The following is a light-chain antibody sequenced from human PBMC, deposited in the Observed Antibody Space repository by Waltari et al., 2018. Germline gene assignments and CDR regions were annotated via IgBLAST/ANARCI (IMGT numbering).Light chain of an antibody. Sequence: QSALTQPASVSGSPGQSITISCTGSSSDVGNYDFVSWYQQYPGKAPKVIIYEVNKRPSGFSDRFSGSKSGNTASLTISGRQPEDEADYHCCSYATRNTPVAFGGGTKVTLL. J-gene: IGLJ2*01. CDR3: CSYATRNTPVA. CDR2: EVN. CDR1: SSDVGNYDF. V-gene: IGLV2-23*02.